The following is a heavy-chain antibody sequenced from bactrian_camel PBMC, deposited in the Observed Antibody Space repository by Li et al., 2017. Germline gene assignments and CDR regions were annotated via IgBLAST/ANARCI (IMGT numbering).Heavy chain of an antibody. V-gene: IGHV3-2*01. D-gene: IGHD6*01. CDR3: AAGRAYGIRWPLDPNHFEY. CDR1: DLTYDYY. J-gene: IGHJ4*01. CDR2: IEIDLTP. Sequence: HVQLVESGGGSVQAGGSLTLSCEVSDLTYDYYMGWFRPVPGKAREAVAIIEIDLTPTYSDSVKGRFTISKDNAKSTLYLQMNSLKPEDAAMYYCAAGRAYGIRWPLDPNHFEYWGQGTQVTVS.